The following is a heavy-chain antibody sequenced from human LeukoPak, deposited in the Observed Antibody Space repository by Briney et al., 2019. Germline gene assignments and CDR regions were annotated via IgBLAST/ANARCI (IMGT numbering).Heavy chain of an antibody. CDR2: IYYSGST. CDR1: GGSISSGDYY. D-gene: IGHD1-7*01. V-gene: IGHV4-30-4*01. CDR3: ARYTPTGTTGDS. J-gene: IGHJ4*02. Sequence: PSETLSLTCTVSGGSISSGDYYWSWIRQPPGKGLEWIGYIYYSGSTYYNPSLKSRVTISVDTSKNQFSLKLSSVTAADTAVYYCARYTPTGTTGDSWGQGTLVTVSS.